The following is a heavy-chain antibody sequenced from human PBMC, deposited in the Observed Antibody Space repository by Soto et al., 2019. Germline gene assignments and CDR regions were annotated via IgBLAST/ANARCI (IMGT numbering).Heavy chain of an antibody. CDR2: IHPSGDTT. J-gene: IGHJ4*02. CDR3: AKDLWGSWTVDY. CDR1: GFTFQNYH. V-gene: IGHV1-46*02. Sequence: QVQLVQSGAEVKEPGASVKVSCKASGFTFQNYHMHWVRQAPGQGLEWMGIIHPSGDTTTYAQNFEGRLDMTRVTFTSTAYMELSSLTSEDTAVYYCAKDLWGSWTVDYWGQGTLITVSS. D-gene: IGHD3-16*01.